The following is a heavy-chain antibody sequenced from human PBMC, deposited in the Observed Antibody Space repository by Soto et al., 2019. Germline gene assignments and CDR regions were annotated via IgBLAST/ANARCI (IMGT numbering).Heavy chain of an antibody. V-gene: IGHV3-23*01. Sequence: EVQLLESGGGLVQPGGSLRLSCAASGFTFSSYAMSWVRQAPGKGLEWVSAISGSGGSTYYADSVKGRFTISRDNSKNTLYLQMNSLRAEDTAVYYCAKDGGSRTRYYDFWSGYGDAFDIWGQGTMVTVSS. CDR2: ISGSGGST. J-gene: IGHJ3*02. CDR3: AKDGGSRTRYYDFWSGYGDAFDI. D-gene: IGHD3-3*01. CDR1: GFTFSSYA.